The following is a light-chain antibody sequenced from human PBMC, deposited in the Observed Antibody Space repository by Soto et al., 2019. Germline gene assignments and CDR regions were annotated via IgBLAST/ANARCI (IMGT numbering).Light chain of an antibody. CDR3: QQRSNWPIT. CDR1: QSITAR. CDR2: DAS. Sequence: QLTQSPSTLSASVADRVTITCRASQSITARLAWYQQKPGKPPKLLIYDASILESRVPSRFSGSGSGTEFTLTISSLEPEDFALYYCQQRSNWPITFGQGTRLEIK. J-gene: IGKJ5*01. V-gene: IGKV1-5*01.